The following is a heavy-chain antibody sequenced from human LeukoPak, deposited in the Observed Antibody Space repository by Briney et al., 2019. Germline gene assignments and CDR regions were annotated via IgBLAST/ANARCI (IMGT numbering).Heavy chain of an antibody. CDR1: GFTFSGSA. J-gene: IGHJ4*02. V-gene: IGHV3-73*01. Sequence: PVGSLRLSCAASGFTFSGSAMHWVRQASGKGLEWFGRIRSKANSYATAYAASVKGRFTISRDDSKNTAYLQMNSLKTEDTAVYYCTRTPGDLDYWGQGSLVTVSS. CDR3: TRTPGDLDY. D-gene: IGHD3-10*01. CDR2: IRSKANSYAT.